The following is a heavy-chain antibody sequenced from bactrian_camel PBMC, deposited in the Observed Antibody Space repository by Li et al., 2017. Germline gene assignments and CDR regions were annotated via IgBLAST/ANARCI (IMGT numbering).Heavy chain of an antibody. CDR2: IDSAGRV. V-gene: IGHV3S53*01. J-gene: IGHJ6*01. D-gene: IGHD6*01. CDR3: ALAVPCMGWSMPAPKASDFGY. Sequence: HVQLVESGGGSVQAGGSLRLSCAVMDNTPSGGPVAGSADRSTCMAWFRQVVGKEREGIAAIDSAGRVRYADSVKGRFTISQNNAKDTVYLQMESLKFEDTAVYYCALAVPCMGWSMPAPKASDFGYWGQGTQVTVS. CDR1: GSADRSTC.